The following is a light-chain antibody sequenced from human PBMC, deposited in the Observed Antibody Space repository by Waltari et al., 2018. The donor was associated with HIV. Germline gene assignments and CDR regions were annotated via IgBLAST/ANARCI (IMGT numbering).Light chain of an antibody. Sequence: QVVLTQSPSASAFLGASVKLTCTLSSGPSTYAIAWHQQQPEKGPRYLMKVANDGSQHKGDGIPDRFSGSSAGAERYLTISSLQSDDEADYYCQTWDSGIRVFGGGTRLTVL. J-gene: IGLJ3*02. CDR3: QTWDSGIRV. CDR1: SGPSTYA. CDR2: VANDGSQ. V-gene: IGLV4-69*01.